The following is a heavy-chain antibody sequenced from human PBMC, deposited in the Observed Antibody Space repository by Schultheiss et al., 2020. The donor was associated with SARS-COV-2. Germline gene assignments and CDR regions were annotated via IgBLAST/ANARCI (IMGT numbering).Heavy chain of an antibody. V-gene: IGHV4-61*02. CDR1: GGSISSGSYY. D-gene: IGHD1-26*01. J-gene: IGHJ4*02. CDR3: ARGWELRTNFDY. Sequence: SETLSLTCTVSGGSISSGSYYWSWIRQPAGKGLEWIGRIYTSGSTNYNPSLKSRVTMSVDTSKNQFSLKLSSVTAADTAVYYCARGWELRTNFDYWGQGTLVTVSS. CDR2: IYTSGST.